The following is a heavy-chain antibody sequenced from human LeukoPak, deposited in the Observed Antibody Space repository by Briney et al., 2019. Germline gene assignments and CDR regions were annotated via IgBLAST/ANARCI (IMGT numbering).Heavy chain of an antibody. D-gene: IGHD2-15*01. CDR2: ISWNSGSI. CDR3: AVLPYFDY. V-gene: IGHV3-9*01. CDR1: GFTFDDYD. J-gene: IGHJ4*02. Sequence: PGGSLRLSCAASGFTFDDYDMHWVRQAPGKGLEWVSGISWNSGSIGYADSVKGRFTISRDNAKNSLYLQMNSLRAEDTALYYCAVLPYFDYWGQGTLVTVSS.